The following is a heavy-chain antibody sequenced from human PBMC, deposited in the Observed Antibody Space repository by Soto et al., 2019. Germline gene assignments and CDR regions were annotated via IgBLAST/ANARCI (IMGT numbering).Heavy chain of an antibody. J-gene: IGHJ4*02. CDR3: AKGDSDYYFDS. CDR2: ISYDGSNK. Sequence: PGGSLRLSCAASGFTFSSYGMHWVRQAPGKGLEWVAVISYDGSNKYYADSVKGRFIISRDNSKNTLYLQMNSLRVDDTALYFCAKGDSDYYFDSLGQGTLVTVSS. CDR1: GFTFSSYG. D-gene: IGHD4-4*01. V-gene: IGHV3-30*18.